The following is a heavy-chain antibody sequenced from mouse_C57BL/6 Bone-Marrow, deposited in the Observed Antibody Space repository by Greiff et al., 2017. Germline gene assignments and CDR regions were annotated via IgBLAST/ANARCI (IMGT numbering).Heavy chain of an antibody. V-gene: IGHV7-3*01. CDR1: GFTFTDYY. CDR2: IRNKANGYTT. D-gene: IGHD1-1*01. CDR3: ARYGYYGSGYFDY. J-gene: IGHJ2*01. Sequence: EVQLVESGGGLVQPGGSLSLSCAASGFTFTDYYMSWVRQPPGKALEWLGFIRNKANGYTTEYSASVKGRFTISRDNSQSILYLQMNALRAEDSATYYCARYGYYGSGYFDYWGQGTTLTVSS.